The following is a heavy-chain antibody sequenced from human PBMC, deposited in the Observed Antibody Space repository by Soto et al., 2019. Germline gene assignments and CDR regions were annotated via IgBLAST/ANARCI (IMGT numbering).Heavy chain of an antibody. Sequence: GGSLRLSCAASGFSFSSYAMSWVRQAPGKGLEWVSGLSGSGDTTHYADSVKGRFTISRDYSKNTLYMQMNNLRADDTAAYFCAKSTLVVLVIHEFDEWGQGTLVTVSS. V-gene: IGHV3-23*01. CDR2: LSGSGDTT. J-gene: IGHJ4*02. CDR3: AKSTLVVLVIHEFDE. D-gene: IGHD3-22*01. CDR1: GFSFSSYA.